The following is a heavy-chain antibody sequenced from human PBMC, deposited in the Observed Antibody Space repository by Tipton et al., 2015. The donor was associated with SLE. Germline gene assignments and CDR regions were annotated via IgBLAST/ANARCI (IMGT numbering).Heavy chain of an antibody. D-gene: IGHD6-13*01. V-gene: IGHV4-38-2*01. CDR1: GYSISSGYY. CDR2: IYYSGST. J-gene: IGHJ4*02. CDR3: ASYSSPWYFDY. Sequence: TLSLTCAVSGYSISSGYYWVWIRPPPGKGLEWIGSIYYSGSTYYNPSLKSRVTISVDTSKNQFSLKLSSVTAADTAVYYCASYSSPWYFDYWGQGTLVTVSS.